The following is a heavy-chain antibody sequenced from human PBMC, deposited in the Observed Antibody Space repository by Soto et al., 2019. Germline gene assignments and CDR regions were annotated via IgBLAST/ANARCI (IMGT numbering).Heavy chain of an antibody. J-gene: IGHJ5*02. CDR3: ARDCSSTSCYAYP. CDR1: GGTFSSYT. V-gene: IGHV1-69*04. Sequence: SVKVSCKASGGTFSSYTISWVRQAPGQGLEWMGRIIPILGIANYAQKFQGRATITADKSTSTAYMELSSLRSEDTAVYYCARDCSSTSCYAYPWGQGTLVTVSS. CDR2: IIPILGIA. D-gene: IGHD2-2*01.